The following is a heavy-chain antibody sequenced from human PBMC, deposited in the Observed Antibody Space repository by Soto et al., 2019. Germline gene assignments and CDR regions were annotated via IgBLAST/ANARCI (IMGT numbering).Heavy chain of an antibody. D-gene: IGHD2-2*01. CDR2: INPNSGGT. CDR3: ARGDDIVVVPAASPKFDP. V-gene: IGHV1-2*04. Sequence: QVQLVQSGAEVKKPGASVKVSCKASGYTFTGYYMHWVRQAPGQGLEWMGWINPNSGGTNYAQKFQGWVSMTRDTSISTAYMELSRLRSDDTAVYYCARGDDIVVVPAASPKFDPWGQGTLVTVSS. CDR1: GYTFTGYY. J-gene: IGHJ5*02.